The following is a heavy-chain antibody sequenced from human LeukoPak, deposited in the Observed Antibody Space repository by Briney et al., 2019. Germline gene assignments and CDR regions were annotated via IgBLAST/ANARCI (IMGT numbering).Heavy chain of an antibody. Sequence: SETLSLTCTVSGGSISSYYWSWIRQPPGKGLEWIGYIYYSGSTNYNPSLKSRVTISVDTSKNQFSLKLSSVTAADTAVYYCAAAYGSSGWYGIDYWGQGTLVTVSS. CDR3: AAAYGSSGWYGIDY. CDR1: GGSISSYY. CDR2: IYYSGST. V-gene: IGHV4-59*08. J-gene: IGHJ4*02. D-gene: IGHD6-19*01.